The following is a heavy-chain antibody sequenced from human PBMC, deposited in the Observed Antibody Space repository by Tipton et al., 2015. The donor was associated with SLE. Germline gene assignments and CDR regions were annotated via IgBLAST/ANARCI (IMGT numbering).Heavy chain of an antibody. CDR2: IRSKAYGGTT. V-gene: IGHV3-49*03. CDR1: GFTFGDYA. Sequence: SLRLSCTASGFTFGDYAMSWFRQAPGKELEWVGFIRSKAYGGTTEYAASVKGRFTISRDDSKSIAYLQMNSLKTEDTAVYYCTRDQLRFLEWFPGFDPWGQGTLVTVSS. D-gene: IGHD3-3*01. CDR3: TRDQLRFLEWFPGFDP. J-gene: IGHJ5*02.